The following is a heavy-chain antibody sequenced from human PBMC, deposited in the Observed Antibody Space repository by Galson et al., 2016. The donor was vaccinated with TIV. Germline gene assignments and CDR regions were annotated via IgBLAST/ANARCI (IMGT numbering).Heavy chain of an antibody. V-gene: IGHV1-2*06. J-gene: IGHJ4*02. CDR2: INPNSGAT. D-gene: IGHD1-26*01. Sequence: SVKVSCKASAYSFTDYYMHWVRQAPGQGLEWMGRINPNSGATNYAQKFQGRVTMTRDTSSSTAYMELSRLRSDDTAIYYCARGVLGVVGATDYWGQGTLVTVSS. CDR3: ARGVLGVVGATDY. CDR1: AYSFTDYY.